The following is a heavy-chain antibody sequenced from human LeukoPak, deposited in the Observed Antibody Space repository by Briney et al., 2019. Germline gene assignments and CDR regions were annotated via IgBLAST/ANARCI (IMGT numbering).Heavy chain of an antibody. V-gene: IGHV3-23*01. J-gene: IGHJ6*02. CDR3: AKVRFDSSGYYYTYYYYGMDV. Sequence: GGSLRLSCAASGFTFSSFAMIWVRQASGKGLEWVSGISGSGGDTYYADSVKGRFIVSRDNSKSTLYLQMTSLRAEDTAVYFCAKVRFDSSGYYYTYYYYGMDVWGQGTTVTVSS. CDR2: ISGSGGDT. CDR1: GFTFSSFA. D-gene: IGHD3-22*01.